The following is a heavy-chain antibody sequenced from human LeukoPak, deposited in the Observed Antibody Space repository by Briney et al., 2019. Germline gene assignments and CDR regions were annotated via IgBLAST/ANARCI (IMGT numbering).Heavy chain of an antibody. CDR1: GFTFSDYY. J-gene: IGHJ4*02. Sequence: GGSLRLSCAGSGFTFSDYYMSWIRQAPGKGLEWVAGISDGGGSRNYADSVKGRFTISRDNPKNTLYLQMKSLRAEDTAVYFCAKRGVVIRAVIIVGFHKEAYYFDYWGQGALVTVSS. CDR3: AKRGVVIRAVIIVGFHKEAYYFDY. V-gene: IGHV3-23*01. CDR2: ISDGGGSR. D-gene: IGHD3-10*01.